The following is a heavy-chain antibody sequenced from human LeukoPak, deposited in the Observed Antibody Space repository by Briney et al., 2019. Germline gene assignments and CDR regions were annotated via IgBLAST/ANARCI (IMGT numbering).Heavy chain of an antibody. D-gene: IGHD4-23*01. CDR1: GDSITANNL. CDR2: INWNGGST. J-gene: IGHJ3*02. CDR3: ARDKVATVADAFDI. V-gene: IGHV3-20*04. Sequence: PSGTLSLTCTVSGDSITANNLWSWVRQSPGKGLEWVSGINWNGGSTGYADSVKGRFTISRDNAKNSLYLQMNSLRAEDTAVYYCARDKVATVADAFDIWGLGTMVTVSP.